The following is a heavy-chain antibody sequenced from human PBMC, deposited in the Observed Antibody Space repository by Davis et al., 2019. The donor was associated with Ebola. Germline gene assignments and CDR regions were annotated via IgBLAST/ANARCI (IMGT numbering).Heavy chain of an antibody. CDR2: INHSGST. Sequence: MPSETLSLTCAVYGGSFSGYYWSWIRQPPGKGLEWIGEINHSGSTNYNPSLKSRVTISVDTSKNQFSLKLSSVTAADTAVYYCARGWLGVGSDYWGQGTLVTVSS. J-gene: IGHJ4*02. CDR3: ARGWLGVGSDY. D-gene: IGHD3-3*01. V-gene: IGHV4-34*01. CDR1: GGSFSGYY.